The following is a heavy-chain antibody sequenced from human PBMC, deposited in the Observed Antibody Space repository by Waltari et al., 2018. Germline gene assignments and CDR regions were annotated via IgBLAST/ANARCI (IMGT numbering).Heavy chain of an antibody. Sequence: EVQLVESGGGLVQPGGSLRLPCAASGFTLICGGMSWVRQATGKGLEWVSGSTPGGGQYYADFGRSRFAIARDNSNNMWFLQKNSLRVDDTAIYDCAKEIPYSNGWLHIDSWGQGTLVSVPS. D-gene: IGHD6-19*01. CDR2: STPGGGQ. J-gene: IGHJ4*02. CDR1: GFTLICGG. V-gene: IGHV3-23*04. CDR3: AKEIPYSNGWLHIDS.